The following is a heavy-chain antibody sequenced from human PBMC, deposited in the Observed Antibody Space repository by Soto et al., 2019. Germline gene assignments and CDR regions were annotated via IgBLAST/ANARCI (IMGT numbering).Heavy chain of an antibody. CDR3: ASSYYYDSSGYSSLYYYYGMDV. Sequence: QVQLVQSGAEVKKPGASVKVSCKASGYTFTSYAMHWVRQAPGQRLEWMGWINAGNGNTKYSQMFQGRVTITRDTSASTAYIELRSLRSEDTAVYYCASSYYYDSSGYSSLYYYYGMDVWGQGTTVTVSS. CDR1: GYTFTSYA. CDR2: INAGNGNT. V-gene: IGHV1-3*01. J-gene: IGHJ6*02. D-gene: IGHD3-22*01.